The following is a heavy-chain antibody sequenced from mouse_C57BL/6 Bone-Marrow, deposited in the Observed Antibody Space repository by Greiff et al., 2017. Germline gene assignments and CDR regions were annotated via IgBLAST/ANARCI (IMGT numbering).Heavy chain of an antibody. D-gene: IGHD2-1*01. Sequence: EVQLVESVAELVRPGASVKLSCTASGFNIKNTYMPWVQQRPEQGLEWIGRIDPANGNTKYAPKFQGKATITADTASNTAYLQLSSLTSEDTAIYYCARSFYYGGYFDGWGTGTTVTVSS. J-gene: IGHJ1*03. CDR2: IDPANGNT. V-gene: IGHV14-3*01. CDR1: GFNIKNTY. CDR3: ARSFYYGGYFDG.